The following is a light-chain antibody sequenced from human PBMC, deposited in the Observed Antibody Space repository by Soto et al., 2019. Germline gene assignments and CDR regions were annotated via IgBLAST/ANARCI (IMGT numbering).Light chain of an antibody. V-gene: IGLV2-11*01. CDR3: FSYAANSAGV. CDR1: SSDAGGYDY. Sequence: QSALTQPRSLSGSPGQSVTISCTGTSSDAGGYDYVSWYQQHPGQAPKFMIYDVSKRPSGVPDRFSGSKSGNTASLTISGLQAEDEVDYYCFSYAANSAGVFGGGTKLTVL. J-gene: IGLJ2*01. CDR2: DVS.